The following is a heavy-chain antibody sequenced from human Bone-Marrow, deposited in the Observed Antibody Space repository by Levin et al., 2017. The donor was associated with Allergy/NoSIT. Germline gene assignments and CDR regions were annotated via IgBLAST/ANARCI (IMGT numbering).Heavy chain of an antibody. V-gene: IGHV3-53*01. CDR1: GFSVANSL. Sequence: GGSLRLSCAGFGFSVANSLMNWVRQAPGKGLEWVSLSYSGGDTDYADSVKGRFTMSRDNSKNTVHLEMSSLRADDTAVYYCARGPEATYDGMDVWGQGTTVTVSS. CDR3: ARGPEATYDGMDV. CDR2: SYSGGDT. J-gene: IGHJ6*02.